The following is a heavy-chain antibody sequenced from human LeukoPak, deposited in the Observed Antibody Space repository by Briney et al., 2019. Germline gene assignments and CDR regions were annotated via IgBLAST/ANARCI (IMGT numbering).Heavy chain of an antibody. D-gene: IGHD5-18*01. CDR2: IYNSGST. CDR1: GGSISSYY. CDR3: ARTTEGGYSYGYFYYYYMDV. J-gene: IGHJ6*03. Sequence: SETLSLTCTVSGGSISSYYWSWIRQPPGKGLEWIGYIYNSGSTNYNPSLKSRVTISVDTSKNQFSLKLRSVTAADTAVYYCARTTEGGYSYGYFYYYYMDVWGKGTTVTISS. V-gene: IGHV4-59*01.